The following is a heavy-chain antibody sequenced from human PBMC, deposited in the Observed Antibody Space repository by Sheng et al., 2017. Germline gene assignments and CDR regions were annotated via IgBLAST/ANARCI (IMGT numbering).Heavy chain of an antibody. CDR1: GFIFSDYE. V-gene: IGHV3-48*03. J-gene: IGHJ3*02. Sequence: EGQLVESGGGLVQPGGSLRLSCAASGFIFSDYEMNWVRQAPDKGLEWVSYINGRGTSIFYADSVKGRFTISRDNTKKSVYLQMSSLTTEDTAIYYCVRDWVTGDAFDIWGQGTVVTVSA. CDR3: VRDWVTGDAFDI. D-gene: IGHD2-21*02. CDR2: INGRGTSI.